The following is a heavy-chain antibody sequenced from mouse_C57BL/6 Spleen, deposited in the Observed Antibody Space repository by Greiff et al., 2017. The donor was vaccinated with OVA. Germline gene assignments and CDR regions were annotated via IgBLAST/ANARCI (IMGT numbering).Heavy chain of an antibody. Sequence: QVQLKESGPGLVQPSQSLSITCTVSGFSLTSYGVHWVRQSPGKGLEWLGVIWSGGSTDYNAAFISRLSISKDNSKSQVFFKMNSLQADDTAIYYCAITYYSNSWFAYWGQGTLVTVSA. CDR1: GFSLTSYG. CDR2: IWSGGST. CDR3: AITYYSNSWFAY. D-gene: IGHD2-5*01. J-gene: IGHJ3*01. V-gene: IGHV2-2*01.